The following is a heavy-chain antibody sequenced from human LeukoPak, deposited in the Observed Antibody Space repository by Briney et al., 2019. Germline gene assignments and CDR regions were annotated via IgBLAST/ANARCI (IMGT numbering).Heavy chain of an antibody. V-gene: IGHV3-48*03. Sequence: PGGYLRLSCAASGFTFSSYEMNWVRQAPGKGLEGVSYISSSGSTIYYADSVKGRFTISRDNAKNSLYLQMNSLRAEDTAVYYCARESDSSGFDYWGQGTLVTVSS. CDR2: ISSSGSTI. J-gene: IGHJ4*02. D-gene: IGHD3-22*01. CDR3: ARESDSSGFDY. CDR1: GFTFSSYE.